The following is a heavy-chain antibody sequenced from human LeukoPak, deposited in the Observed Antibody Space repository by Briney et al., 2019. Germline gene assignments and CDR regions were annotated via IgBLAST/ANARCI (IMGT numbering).Heavy chain of an antibody. CDR3: ASSSPAPFDY. CDR2: IYYSGST. Sequence: PSETLSLTCTVSGGSISSYYWSWIRQPPGKGLEWIGYIYYSGSTNYNPSLKSRVTISVDTSKNQFSLKLSSVTAADTAVYYCASSSPAPFDYWGQGTLVIVSS. J-gene: IGHJ4*02. V-gene: IGHV4-59*01. CDR1: GGSISSYY.